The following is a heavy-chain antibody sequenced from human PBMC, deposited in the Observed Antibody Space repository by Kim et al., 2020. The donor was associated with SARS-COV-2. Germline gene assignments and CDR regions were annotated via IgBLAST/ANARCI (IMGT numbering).Heavy chain of an antibody. J-gene: IGHJ4*02. CDR2: IWYDGSNT. CDR3: ARDGYDILTGYSTLDY. Sequence: GGSLRLSCAASGFTFSNFGMHWVRQAPGKGLEWVAVIWYDGSNTYYTDSVKGRFTISRDNSKNTLYLQMNSLRAEDTAVYYCARDGYDILTGYSTLDYWGQGTLVTVSS. D-gene: IGHD3-9*01. CDR1: GFTFSNFG. V-gene: IGHV3-33*01.